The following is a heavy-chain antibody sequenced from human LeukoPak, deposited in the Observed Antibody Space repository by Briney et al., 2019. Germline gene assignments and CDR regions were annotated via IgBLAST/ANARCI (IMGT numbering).Heavy chain of an antibody. CDR2: VHSGSNTI. CDR3: ARGRSIDN. Sequence: GGSLRLSRAASGFTFSSYAMSWVRQAPGKGLEWVSCVHSGSNTIYYADSVKGRFTVSRDNAKNSLYLQMNSLRDEDTAVYYCARGRSIDNWGQGTLVTVSS. CDR1: GFTFSSYA. J-gene: IGHJ4*02. V-gene: IGHV3-48*02.